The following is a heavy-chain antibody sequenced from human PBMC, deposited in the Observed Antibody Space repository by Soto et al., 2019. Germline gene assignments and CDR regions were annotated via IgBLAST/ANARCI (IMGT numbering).Heavy chain of an antibody. V-gene: IGHV6-1*01. Sequence: SQTLSLTCAISGDSVSSNSAAWNWIRQSPSRGLEWLGRTYYRSKWYNDYAVSVKSRITINPDTSKNQFSLQLNSVTPEDTAVYYCARDKVRAGSITIFGVVISEFDPWGQGTLVTVS. CDR2: TYYRSKWYN. CDR3: ARDKVRAGSITIFGVVISEFDP. D-gene: IGHD3-3*01. J-gene: IGHJ5*02. CDR1: GDSVSSNSAA.